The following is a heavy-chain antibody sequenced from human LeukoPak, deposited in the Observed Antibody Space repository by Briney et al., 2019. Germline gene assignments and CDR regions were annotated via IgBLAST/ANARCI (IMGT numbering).Heavy chain of an antibody. CDR3: ANLYCGGDCYY. V-gene: IGHV3-15*01. CDR2: IKSKTDGGTT. Sequence: GGSLRLSCAASGFTFSDAWMSWVRQAPGKGLEWVGRIKSKTDGGTTDYAAPVKGRFTISRDDSKNTLYLQMNSLRAEDTAVYYCANLYCGGDCYYWGQGTLVTVSS. CDR1: GFTFSDAW. D-gene: IGHD2-21*01. J-gene: IGHJ4*02.